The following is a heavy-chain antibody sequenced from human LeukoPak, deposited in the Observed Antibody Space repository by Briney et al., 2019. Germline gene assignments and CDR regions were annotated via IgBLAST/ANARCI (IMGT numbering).Heavy chain of an antibody. J-gene: IGHJ6*02. V-gene: IGHV4-59*01. CDR2: IHYSGST. Sequence: SETLSPTCIVSGGSIRSYYWSWIRQSPGKGLEWIGYIHYSGSTNYNPSLKSRVAISVDTSKNQFSLNLNSVTAADTAIYYCARRDPDSEGVDVWGQGTTVTVSS. D-gene: IGHD1-26*01. CDR3: ARRDPDSEGVDV. CDR1: GGSIRSYY.